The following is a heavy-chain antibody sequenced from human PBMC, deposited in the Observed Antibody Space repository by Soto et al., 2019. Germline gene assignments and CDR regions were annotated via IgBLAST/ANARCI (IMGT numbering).Heavy chain of an antibody. CDR1: GFTFSTYT. J-gene: IGHJ6*02. CDR3: ARGSWGGDGIDV. D-gene: IGHD3-16*01. Sequence: GGSLRLSCAASGFTFSTYTINWVRQAPGKGLERVASISSSSRDIFYADSVKARFTISRDNAKSSVDLQMNSLRVGDTAIYYCARGSWGGDGIDVWGQGTTVTVSS. CDR2: ISSSSRDI. V-gene: IGHV3-21*01.